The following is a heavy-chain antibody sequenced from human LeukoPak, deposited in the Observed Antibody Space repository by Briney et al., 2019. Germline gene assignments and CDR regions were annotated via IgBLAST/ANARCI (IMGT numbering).Heavy chain of an antibody. Sequence: SVKVSCKASGGTFSSYAISWVRQAPGQGLEWMGGIIPIFGTANYAQKFQGRVTITADESTSTAYMELSSLRSEDTAVYYCAGGDRDDYVWGSSLDYWGQGTLVTVSS. D-gene: IGHD3-16*01. CDR3: AGGDRDDYVWGSSLDY. CDR1: GGTFSSYA. CDR2: IIPIFGTA. V-gene: IGHV1-69*13. J-gene: IGHJ4*02.